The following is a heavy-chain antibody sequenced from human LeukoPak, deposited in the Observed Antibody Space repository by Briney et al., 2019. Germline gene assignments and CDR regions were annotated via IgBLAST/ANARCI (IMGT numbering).Heavy chain of an antibody. CDR3: ARAGKTGAAAFDI. D-gene: IGHD3-10*01. CDR2: INHNGNVN. CDR1: GFTFSSYW. J-gene: IGHJ3*02. V-gene: IGHV3-7*01. Sequence: PGGSLRLSCAASGFTFSSYWMNWARQAPGKGLEWVASINHNGNVNYYVDSVKGRFTISRDNTKNTLYLQMNSLRAEDTAVYYCARAGKTGAAAFDIWGQGTMVTVSS.